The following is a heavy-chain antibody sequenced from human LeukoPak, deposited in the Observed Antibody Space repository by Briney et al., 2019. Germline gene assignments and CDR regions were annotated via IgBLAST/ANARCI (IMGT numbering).Heavy chain of an antibody. Sequence: ASVKVSCKASGYTFTSYYMHWVRQAPGQGLEWMGIINPSGGSTSYAQKFQGRVTMTRDTSTSTVYMELSSLRSEDTAVYYCAREEQQLVYYYYGMDVWGQGTTVTVSS. CDR2: INPSGGST. D-gene: IGHD6-13*01. CDR3: AREEQQLVYYYYGMDV. J-gene: IGHJ6*02. V-gene: IGHV1-46*01. CDR1: GYTFTSYY.